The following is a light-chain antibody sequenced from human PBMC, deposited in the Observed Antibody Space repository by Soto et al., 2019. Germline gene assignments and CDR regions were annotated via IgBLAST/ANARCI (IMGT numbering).Light chain of an antibody. J-gene: IGKJ2*01. CDR1: QSVRSSY. V-gene: IGKV3-20*01. CDR3: QQYGSSPYT. Sequence: EIVLTQSPGTLSLSPGERATLSCRASQSVRSSYLAWYQQKPGQAPRLLIYGASSRAPGIPDRFSGSGSGTDFTLTISRLEPEDFAVYYCQQYGSSPYTFGQGTKLEIK. CDR2: GAS.